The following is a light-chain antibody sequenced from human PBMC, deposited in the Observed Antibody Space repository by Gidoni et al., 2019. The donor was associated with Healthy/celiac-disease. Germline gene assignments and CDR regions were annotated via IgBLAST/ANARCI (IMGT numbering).Light chain of an antibody. J-gene: IGKJ3*01. CDR2: DAS. CDR1: QSISSW. Sequence: IQMTQSPSTLSASVGDRVTITCRASQSISSWLAWYQQKPGKAPKLLIYDASSLESGVPSRFSGSGSGTEFTRTISSLQPDDFATYYCQQYNSYLFTFGPGTKVDIK. CDR3: QQYNSYLFT. V-gene: IGKV1-5*01.